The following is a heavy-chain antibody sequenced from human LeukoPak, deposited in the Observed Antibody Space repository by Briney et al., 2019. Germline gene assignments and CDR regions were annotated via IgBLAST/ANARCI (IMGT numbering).Heavy chain of an antibody. CDR3: ARDLNGMDV. V-gene: IGHV1-2*06. CDR2: ISPNSGDT. CDR1: GYTFTGYY. Sequence: ASVKVSCKASGYTFTGYYVHWVRQAPGQGLEWMGRISPNSGDTNYAQKFQGRVTMTRDTSSSTAYMELSRLRSDDTAVYYCARDLNGMDVWGQGTTVTVSS. J-gene: IGHJ6*02.